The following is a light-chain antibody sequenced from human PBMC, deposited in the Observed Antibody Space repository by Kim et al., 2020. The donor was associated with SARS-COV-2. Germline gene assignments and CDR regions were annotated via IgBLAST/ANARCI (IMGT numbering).Light chain of an antibody. CDR1: SSDVGGYNF. CDR3: SSYTSSSTPVV. J-gene: IGLJ2*01. Sequence: QSITISCTGTSSDVGGYNFVSWYQQHPGKAPKLMIYDVSHRPSGVSNRFSGSTSGNTASLTISGLQAEDEADYYCSSYTSSSTPVVFGGGTKLTVL. CDR2: DVS. V-gene: IGLV2-14*03.